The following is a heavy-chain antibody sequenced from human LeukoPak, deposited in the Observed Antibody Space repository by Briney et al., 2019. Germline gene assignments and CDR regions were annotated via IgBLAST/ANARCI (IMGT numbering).Heavy chain of an antibody. CDR3: ARAGSFRLTTTL. V-gene: IGHV4-59*01. J-gene: IGHJ4*02. Sequence: SETLSLTCTVSGGSISTYYWSWIRQPPGKGLEWIGYISDIGSTNYNPSLKSRVTISVDTSKNQFSLRLSSVTAADTAVYYCARAGSFRLTTTLWGQGTLVTVSS. CDR2: ISDIGST. CDR1: GGSISTYY. D-gene: IGHD4-17*01.